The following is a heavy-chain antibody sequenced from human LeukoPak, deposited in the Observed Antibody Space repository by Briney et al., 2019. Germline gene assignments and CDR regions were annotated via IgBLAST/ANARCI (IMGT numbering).Heavy chain of an antibody. Sequence: SGTLSLTCGVSGGSVTNTNYWTWVRPPPGKGLEWIGEVNLQGSTNYNPSLMGRVAISVDTSENHISLQLTSVTAADTAVYYCAREGGPYRPLDYSGQGTLVTVSS. V-gene: IGHV4-4*02. J-gene: IGHJ4*02. CDR2: VNLQGST. CDR1: GGSVTNTNY. CDR3: AREGGPYRPLDY.